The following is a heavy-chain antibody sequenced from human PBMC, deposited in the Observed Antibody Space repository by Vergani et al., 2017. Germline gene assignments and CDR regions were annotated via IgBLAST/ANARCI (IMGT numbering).Heavy chain of an antibody. CDR1: GYTFTNYP. CDR2: IIPIFGTA. V-gene: IGHV1-69*01. CDR3: ARVSGRASIGYYFDY. Sequence: QVQLLQSGSELKKPGASVRISCEASGYTFTNYPLIWVRQAPGQGLEWMGGIIPIFGTANYAQKFQGRVTITADESTSTAYMELSSLRSEDTAVYYCARVSGRASIGYYFDYWGQGTLVTVSS. J-gene: IGHJ4*02. D-gene: IGHD3-22*01.